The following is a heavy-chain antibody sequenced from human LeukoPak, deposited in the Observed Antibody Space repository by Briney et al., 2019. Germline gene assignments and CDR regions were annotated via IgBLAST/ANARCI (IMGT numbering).Heavy chain of an antibody. CDR1: GFTVSSNY. CDR3: AKDGNAYGDYDFDY. D-gene: IGHD4-17*01. V-gene: IGHV3-53*01. J-gene: IGHJ4*02. CDR2: IYSGGST. Sequence: PGGSLRLSCAASGFTVSSNYMSWVRQAPGKGLEWVSVIYSGGSTYYADSVKGRFTITRDNSKNTLYLQMNSLRAEDTAVYYCAKDGNAYGDYDFDYWGQGTLVTVSS.